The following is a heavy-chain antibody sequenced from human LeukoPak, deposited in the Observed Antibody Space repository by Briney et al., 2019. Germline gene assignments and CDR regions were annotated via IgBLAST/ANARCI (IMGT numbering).Heavy chain of an antibody. Sequence: PGRSLRLSCAASGFTFSSYGMHWVRQAPGKGLEWVADISYDGSNKYYADSVKGRFTISRDNSKNTLYLQMNSLRAEDTAVYYCAKGKGDIVVVPAAIVFDYWGQGTLVTVSS. V-gene: IGHV3-30*18. CDR3: AKGKGDIVVVPAAIVFDY. CDR1: GFTFSSYG. D-gene: IGHD2-2*02. CDR2: ISYDGSNK. J-gene: IGHJ4*02.